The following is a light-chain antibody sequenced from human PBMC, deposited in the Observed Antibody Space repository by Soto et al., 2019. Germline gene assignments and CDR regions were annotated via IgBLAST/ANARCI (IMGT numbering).Light chain of an antibody. Sequence: DMQMTQSPSSVSTSVGGRVSITCRASKGIGNWLAWYQQKPGRAPKLLIYTRSSLQSGVPSRYSGTGSGTDFTLTISSLQPEDVATYYCQQANSFPLTFGGGTKVEIK. V-gene: IGKV1-12*01. CDR3: QQANSFPLT. CDR1: KGIGNW. CDR2: TRS. J-gene: IGKJ4*01.